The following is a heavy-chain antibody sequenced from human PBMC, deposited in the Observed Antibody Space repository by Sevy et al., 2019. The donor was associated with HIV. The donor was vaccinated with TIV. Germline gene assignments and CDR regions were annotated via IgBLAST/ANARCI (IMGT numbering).Heavy chain of an antibody. CDR1: GFSFSSYE. D-gene: IGHD2-8*02. Sequence: GGSLRLSCAASGFSFSSYEMNWVRQAPGKGLEWVSYISSSGSSTYYADSVKGRFTISRDNSKNTLYLQMNSLRAEDTAVYYCARDRKVVLVVYAIPFDAFDIWGQGTMVTVSS. CDR3: ARDRKVVLVVYAIPFDAFDI. CDR2: ISSSGSST. J-gene: IGHJ3*02. V-gene: IGHV3-48*03.